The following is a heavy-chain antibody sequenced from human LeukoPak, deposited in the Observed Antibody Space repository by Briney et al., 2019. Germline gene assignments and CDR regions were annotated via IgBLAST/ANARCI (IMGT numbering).Heavy chain of an antibody. J-gene: IGHJ6*03. CDR1: RGSFSVYH. D-gene: IGHD6-19*01. CDR2: INHSGST. Sequence: SSETLLLTCAVHRGSFSVYHWSWIRQPPGKGLEWIGEINHSGSTNYNPSLKSRVTISVDTSKNQFSLKLSSVTAADTAVYYCARGAVAGTGYYYMDVWGKGTTVTVSS. CDR3: ARGAVAGTGYYYMDV. V-gene: IGHV4-34*01.